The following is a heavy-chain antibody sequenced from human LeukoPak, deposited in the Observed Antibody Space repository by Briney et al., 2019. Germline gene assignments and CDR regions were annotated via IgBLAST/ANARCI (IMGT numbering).Heavy chain of an antibody. CDR1: GFTFSSYW. CDR2: ISSSSSSI. CDR3: ARGRGGNHFDY. Sequence: GGSLRLSCAASGFTFSSYWMSWVRQAPGKGLEWVSSISSSSSSIYYADSVKGRFTISRDNTKNSLYLQMNSLRAEDTAVYYCARGRGGNHFDYWGQGTLVTVSS. V-gene: IGHV3-21*01. J-gene: IGHJ4*02. D-gene: IGHD3-10*01.